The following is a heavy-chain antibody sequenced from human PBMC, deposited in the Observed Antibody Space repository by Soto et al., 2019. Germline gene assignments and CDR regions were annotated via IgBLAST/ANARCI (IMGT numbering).Heavy chain of an antibody. V-gene: IGHV3-73*01. Sequence: GGSLRLSCAASGFTFSGSAMHWVRQASGKGLEWVGRIRSKANSYATAYAASVKGRFTISRDDSKNTAYLQMNSLKTEDTAVYYCQSYYDFWSGYSAYPNWGQGTLVTVSS. CDR3: QSYYDFWSGYSAYPN. D-gene: IGHD3-3*01. J-gene: IGHJ4*02. CDR1: GFTFSGSA. CDR2: IRSKANSYAT.